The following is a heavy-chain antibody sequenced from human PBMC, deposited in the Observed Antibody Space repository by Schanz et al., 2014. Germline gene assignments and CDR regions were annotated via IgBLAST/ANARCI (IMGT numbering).Heavy chain of an antibody. CDR2: IYSGGST. D-gene: IGHD1-26*01. CDR1: GFTSSNAW. CDR3: AKGRTVWSGSDRKYYFDY. Sequence: EVQLVESGGGLVQPGGSLRLSCAASGFTSSNAWMSWVRQAPGKGLEWVAVIYSGGSTFYTDSVKGRYTISRDNSKNTLYLQMNSLRAEDTAIYYCAKGRTVWSGSDRKYYFDYWGQGTLVTVSS. J-gene: IGHJ4*02. V-gene: IGHV3-66*01.